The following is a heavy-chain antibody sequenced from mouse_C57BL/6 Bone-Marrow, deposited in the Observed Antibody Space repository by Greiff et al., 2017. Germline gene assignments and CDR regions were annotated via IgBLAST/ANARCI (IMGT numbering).Heavy chain of an antibody. CDR1: GYTFTSYG. D-gene: IGHD1-1*01. CDR2: IYPRSGNT. J-gene: IGHJ2*01. V-gene: IGHV1-81*01. CDR3: ARDPITTVVSDY. Sequence: VQVVESGAELARPGASVKLSCKASGYTFTSYGISWVKQRTGQGLEWIGEIYPRSGNTYYNEKFKGKATLTADKSSSTAYMELRSLTSEDSAVYFCARDPITTVVSDYWGQGTTLTVSS.